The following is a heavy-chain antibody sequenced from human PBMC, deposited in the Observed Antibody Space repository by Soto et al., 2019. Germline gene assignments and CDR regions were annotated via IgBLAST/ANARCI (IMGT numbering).Heavy chain of an antibody. V-gene: IGHV4-31*03. D-gene: IGHD5-18*01. CDR3: ARAYVDTAMVRFDY. CDR2: IYYSGST. Sequence: PSETLSLTCTVSGGSISSGGYYWSWIRQHPGKGLEWIGYIYYSGSTYYNPSLKSRVTISVDTSKNQLSLKLSSVTAADTAGYYCARAYVDTAMVRFDYWGLGTLVTVSS. J-gene: IGHJ4*02. CDR1: GGSISSGGYY.